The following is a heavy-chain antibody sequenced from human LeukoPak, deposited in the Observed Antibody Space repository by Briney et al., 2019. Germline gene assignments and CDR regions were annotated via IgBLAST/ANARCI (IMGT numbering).Heavy chain of an antibody. Sequence: GGSLRLSCAASGFTFSSYAMSWVRQAPGKGLEWVAVIWYDGSNKYYADSVKGRFTISRDNSKKTLYLQMNSLRAEDTAVYYCARGRDFWSGYYWGYYFDYWGQGTLVTVSS. CDR3: ARGRDFWSGYYWGYYFDY. V-gene: IGHV3-33*08. CDR1: GFTFSSYA. J-gene: IGHJ4*02. CDR2: IWYDGSNK. D-gene: IGHD3-3*01.